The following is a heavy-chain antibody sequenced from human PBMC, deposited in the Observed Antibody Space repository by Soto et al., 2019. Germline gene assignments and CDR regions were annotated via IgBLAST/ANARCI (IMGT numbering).Heavy chain of an antibody. D-gene: IGHD3-10*01. Sequence: GASVNVSCKASVYTFTSYGISWVRQAPGQGLEWMGWISAYNGNTNYAQKLQGRVTMTTDTSTSTAYMELRSLRSDDTAVYYCARDNPPYYYGSGSYYNKPNWFDPWGQGTLVTVSS. J-gene: IGHJ5*02. V-gene: IGHV1-18*01. CDR2: ISAYNGNT. CDR1: VYTFTSYG. CDR3: ARDNPPYYYGSGSYYNKPNWFDP.